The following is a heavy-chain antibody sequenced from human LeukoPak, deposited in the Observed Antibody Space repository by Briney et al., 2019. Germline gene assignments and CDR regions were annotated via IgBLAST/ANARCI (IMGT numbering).Heavy chain of an antibody. V-gene: IGHV3-23*01. CDR2: ISARGGTI. CDR1: GFTFGSYA. Sequence: GGSLRLSCAASGFTFGSYAMSWVRQAPGKGLEWVSSISARGGTIYYADSVKGRFTISRDNSKNTLFLQMKSLRVEHTAIYYCAKGANSDTRYYFDYWGQGSLVTVSS. J-gene: IGHJ4*02. CDR3: AKGANSDTRYYFDY. D-gene: IGHD1-26*01.